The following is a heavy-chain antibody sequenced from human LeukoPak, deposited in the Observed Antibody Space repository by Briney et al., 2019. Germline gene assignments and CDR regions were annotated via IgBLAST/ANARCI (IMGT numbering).Heavy chain of an antibody. CDR3: ARLVVGATTPFDY. CDR2: IIPIFGTA. V-gene: IGHV1-69*05. D-gene: IGHD1-26*01. CDR1: GGTFSSYA. Sequence: SVKVSCKASGGTFSSYAISWVRQAPGQGLEWMGGIIPIFGTANYAQKFQGRVTITTDESTSTAYMELSSLRSDDTAVYYCARLVVGATTPFDYWGQGTLVTVSS. J-gene: IGHJ4*02.